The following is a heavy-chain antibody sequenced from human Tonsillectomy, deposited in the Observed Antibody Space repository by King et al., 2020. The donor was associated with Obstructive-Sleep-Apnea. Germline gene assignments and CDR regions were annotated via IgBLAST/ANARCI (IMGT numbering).Heavy chain of an antibody. V-gene: IGHV1-69*01. J-gene: IGHJ6*02. CDR3: AGGVAARQYYYYGLDV. CDR2: IIPLYAST. D-gene: IGHD6-6*01. Sequence: AQLVQSGAEVKRPGSSVKVSCKASGCTFSSYAFIWVRLAPGQGLEWMGEIIPLYASTSNAEKFQGRVTITAAESTSTAYMELSSLRSEDTAVYYCAGGVAARQYYYYGLDVWGQGTTVTVSS. CDR1: GCTFSSYA.